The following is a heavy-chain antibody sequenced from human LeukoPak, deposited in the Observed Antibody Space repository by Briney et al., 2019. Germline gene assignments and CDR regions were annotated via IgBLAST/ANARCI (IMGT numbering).Heavy chain of an antibody. CDR2: IYSGGTT. J-gene: IGHJ4*02. CDR1: GFTDSTGY. V-gene: IGHV3-53*01. D-gene: IGHD3-16*01. CDR3: AKLGALGTNPSPFDY. Sequence: GGSLRLSCAASGFTDSTGYMIWVRQVPGKGLEWVSVIYSGGTTYYADSVKGRFTISRDNSKNTLYLQMNSLRAEDTAVYYCAKLGALGTNPSPFDYWGQGTLVTISS.